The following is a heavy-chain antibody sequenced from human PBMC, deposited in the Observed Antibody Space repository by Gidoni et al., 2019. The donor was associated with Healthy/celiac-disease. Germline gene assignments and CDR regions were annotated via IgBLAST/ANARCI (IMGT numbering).Heavy chain of an antibody. CDR2: IYYSGST. CDR1: GGSISSSSYY. D-gene: IGHD6-13*01. J-gene: IGHJ5*02. V-gene: IGHV4-39*01. Sequence: QLQLQESGPGLVKPSETLSLTCPVSGGSISSSSYYWGWIRQPPGKGLEWIGSIYYSGSTYYNPSLKSRVTISVDTSKNQFSLKLSSVTAADTAVYYCARPRQQLEWFDPWGQGTLVTVSS. CDR3: ARPRQQLEWFDP.